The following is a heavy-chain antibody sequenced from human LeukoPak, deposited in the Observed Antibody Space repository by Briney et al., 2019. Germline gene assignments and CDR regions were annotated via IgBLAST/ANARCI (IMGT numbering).Heavy chain of an antibody. J-gene: IGHJ4*02. D-gene: IGHD3-22*01. CDR2: IYYSGST. V-gene: IGHV4-59*11. CDR3: ARTMYDSSGYYYFFDY. Sequence: SETLSLTCNVSGGSISSHYWSWIRQPPGKGLEWIGYIYYSGSTNYNPSLKSRVTISVDTSKNQFSLQLTSVTAADMAMYYCARTMYDSSGYYYFFDYWGQGTQVTVSS. CDR1: GGSISSHY.